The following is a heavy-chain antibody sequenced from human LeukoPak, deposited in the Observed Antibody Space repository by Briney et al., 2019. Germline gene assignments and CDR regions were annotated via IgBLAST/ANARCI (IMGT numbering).Heavy chain of an antibody. V-gene: IGHV1-18*01. D-gene: IGHD3-10*01. CDR1: GYTFTSYG. CDR2: ISAYNGNT. Sequence: ASVKVSCKASGYTFTSYGISWVRQAPGQGLEWMGWISAYNGNTNYAQKLQGKVTMTTDTSTSTAYMELRSLRSDDTAVYYCARDVMVRGVIRAPCYWGQGTLVTVSS. J-gene: IGHJ4*02. CDR3: ARDVMVRGVIRAPCY.